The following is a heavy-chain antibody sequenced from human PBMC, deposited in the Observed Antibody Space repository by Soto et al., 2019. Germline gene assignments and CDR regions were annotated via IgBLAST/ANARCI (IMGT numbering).Heavy chain of an antibody. Sequence: QVQLQESGPGLVKPSQTLSLTCTVSGGSISSGGYYWSWIRQHPGKGLEGIGYLYYSGSTYYNPSLKSRVTISVDTSKNQFSLKLSSVTAADTAVYYCARERITMAPRYYYGMDVWGQGTTVTVSS. CDR3: ARERITMAPRYYYGMDV. V-gene: IGHV4-31*03. D-gene: IGHD3-10*01. CDR1: GGSISSGGYY. CDR2: LYYSGST. J-gene: IGHJ6*02.